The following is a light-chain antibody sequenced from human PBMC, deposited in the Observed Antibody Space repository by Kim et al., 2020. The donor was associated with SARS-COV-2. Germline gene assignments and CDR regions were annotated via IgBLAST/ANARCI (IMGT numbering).Light chain of an antibody. Sequence: QTVRLTCQGDSLRSYYASWYQQKPGQAPVLVIYGKNNRPSGIPDRFSGSSSGNTASLTITGAQAEDEADYYCNSRDSSGNHLGVFGGGTQLTVL. V-gene: IGLV3-19*01. J-gene: IGLJ3*02. CDR2: GKN. CDR3: NSRDSSGNHLGV. CDR1: SLRSYY.